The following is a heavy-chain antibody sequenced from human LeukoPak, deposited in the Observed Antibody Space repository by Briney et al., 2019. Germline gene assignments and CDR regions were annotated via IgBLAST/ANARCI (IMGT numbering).Heavy chain of an antibody. CDR1: GASVSSASY. D-gene: IGHD3-3*01. CDR3: ARGGPGDFWSGYYYYYGMDV. J-gene: IGHJ6*02. Sequence: SETLSLTCTVSGASVSSASYWTWIRQPPGKGVEWIAHIYNGVNTNYNPSLKSRVTISVDTSKNQFSLKLSSVTAADTAVYYCARGGPGDFWSGYYYYYGMDVWGQGTTVTVSS. CDR2: IYNGVNT. V-gene: IGHV4-61*01.